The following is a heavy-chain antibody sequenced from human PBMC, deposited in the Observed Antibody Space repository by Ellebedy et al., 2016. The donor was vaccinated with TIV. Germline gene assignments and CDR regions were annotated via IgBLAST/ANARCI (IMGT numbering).Heavy chain of an antibody. CDR1: GGSISSSSYY. J-gene: IGHJ4*02. D-gene: IGHD2-15*01. V-gene: IGHV4-39*01. CDR3: ARQYCSGGSCYSGGPASTNFDY. CDR2: IYYSGST. Sequence: SETLSLTXTVSGGSISSSSYYWGWIRQPPGKGLEWIGSIYYSGSTYYNPSLKSRVTISVDTSKNQFSLKLSSVTAADTAVYYCARQYCSGGSCYSGGPASTNFDYWGQGTLVTVSS.